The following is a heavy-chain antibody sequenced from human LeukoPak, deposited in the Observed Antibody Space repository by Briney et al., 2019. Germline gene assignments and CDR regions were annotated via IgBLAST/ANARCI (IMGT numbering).Heavy chain of an antibody. D-gene: IGHD7-27*01. Sequence: SSETLSLTCTVSGGSITSNNYYWSWIRQPPGKGLEWIGYIYYSGSTNYNPSLKSRVTISVDTSKNQFSLKLSSVTAADTAVYYCARRTGDGAFDIWGQGTMVTVSS. CDR3: ARRTGDGAFDI. V-gene: IGHV4-61*01. J-gene: IGHJ3*02. CDR1: GGSITSNNYY. CDR2: IYYSGST.